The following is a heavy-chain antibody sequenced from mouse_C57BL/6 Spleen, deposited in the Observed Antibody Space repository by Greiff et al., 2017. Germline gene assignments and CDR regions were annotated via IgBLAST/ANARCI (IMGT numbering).Heavy chain of an antibody. CDR2: IWSGGST. V-gene: IGHV2-2*01. CDR1: GFSLTSYG. CDR3: ARIRDDYAAMDY. Sequence: QVQLQQSGPGLVQPSQSLSITCTVSGFSLTSYGVHWVRQSPGKGLEWLGVIWSGGSTDYNAAFISRLSISKDNSKSQVFFKMTSLQADDTAIYYCARIRDDYAAMDYWGQGTSVTVSS. J-gene: IGHJ4*01. D-gene: IGHD2-4*01.